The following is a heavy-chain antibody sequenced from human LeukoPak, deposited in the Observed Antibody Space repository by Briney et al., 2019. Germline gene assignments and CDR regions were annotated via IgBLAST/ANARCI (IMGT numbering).Heavy chain of an antibody. CDR2: IKQDGSEK. D-gene: IGHD5-12*01. J-gene: IGHJ4*02. CDR3: ARDASGYALYFDY. V-gene: IGHV3-7*01. CDR1: GFTFSSYW. Sequence: PGGSLRLSCAASGFTFSSYWMSWVRQAPGKGLEWVANIKQDGSEKYQVDSVKGRFTIPRDNAKNSLYLQMNSLRAEDTAVYYCARDASGYALYFDYWGQGTLVTVSS.